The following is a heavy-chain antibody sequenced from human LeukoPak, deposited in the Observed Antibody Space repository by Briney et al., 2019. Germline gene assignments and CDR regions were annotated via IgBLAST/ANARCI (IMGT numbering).Heavy chain of an antibody. CDR3: ARDRRYYDILTGYEANYYGMDV. J-gene: IGHJ6*02. Sequence: ASVKVSCKASGYTFTSYGISWVRQAPGQGLEWMGWISAYNGNTNYAQKLQGRVTMTTDTSTSTAYMELRSLRSDDTAVYYCARDRRYYDILTGYEANYYGMDVWGRGTTVTVSS. CDR2: ISAYNGNT. CDR1: GYTFTSYG. V-gene: IGHV1-18*01. D-gene: IGHD3-9*01.